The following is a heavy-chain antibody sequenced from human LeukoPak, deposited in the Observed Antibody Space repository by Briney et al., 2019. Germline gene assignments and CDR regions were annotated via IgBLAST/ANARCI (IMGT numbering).Heavy chain of an antibody. V-gene: IGHV3-43*01. CDR2: ISWDGGST. CDR1: GFTFDDYT. Sequence: GGSLRPSCAASGFTFDDYTMHWVRQAPGKGLEWVSLISWDGGSTYYADSVKGRFTISRDNSKNSLYLQRNSLRTEDTALYYCATQGEYYSDYWGQGTLVTVSS. CDR3: ATQGEYYSDY. J-gene: IGHJ4*02. D-gene: IGHD3-16*01.